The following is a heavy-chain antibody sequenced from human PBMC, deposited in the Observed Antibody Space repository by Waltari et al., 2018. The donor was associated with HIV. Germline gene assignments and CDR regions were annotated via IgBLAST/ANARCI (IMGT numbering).Heavy chain of an antibody. D-gene: IGHD2-15*01. V-gene: IGHV3-30*16. J-gene: IGHJ5*01. CDR1: GFTFGTCA. CDR2: ISYDGSNK. Sequence: VQLVESGGGVVQPGRSLRLYCSVSGFTFGTCALHWVRQGPGRGPEWGASISYDGSNKYYAESEKGRITISRDNVENMVYLQVISLNSDDTAIYFCASDFCGGGGCNWFDSWGRGTLVTVSS. CDR3: ASDFCGGGGCNWFDS.